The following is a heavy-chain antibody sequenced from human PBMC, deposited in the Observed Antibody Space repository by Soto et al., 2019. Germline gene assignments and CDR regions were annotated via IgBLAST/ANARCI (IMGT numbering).Heavy chain of an antibody. D-gene: IGHD1-26*01. CDR1: GFTFSSYA. J-gene: IGHJ4*02. Sequence: EVQLLESGGGLVQPGGSLRLSCAASGFTFSSYAMRWVRQAPGKGLEWVSTISGSGGSTYYADSVKGRFTISRDNSKSTLYLQMNGLRAEDTAVYYCARRGSGSYYDYWGQGTLVTVYS. V-gene: IGHV3-23*01. CDR3: ARRGSGSYYDY. CDR2: ISGSGGST.